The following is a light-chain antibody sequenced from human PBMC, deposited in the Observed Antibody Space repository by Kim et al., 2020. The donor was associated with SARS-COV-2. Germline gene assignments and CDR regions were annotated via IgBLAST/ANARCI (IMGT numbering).Light chain of an antibody. CDR3: QAWDNSIV. CDR1: RLGRKY. V-gene: IGLV3-1*01. Sequence: YELTQPPSVSVSPGQTASITCSGHRLGRKYVYWYQQKPGQPPLLVMSQDIKRPSGIPERFSGSTSGDTATLTISGTQALDEADYYCQAWDNSIVFGGGTKLTVL. J-gene: IGLJ2*01. CDR2: QDI.